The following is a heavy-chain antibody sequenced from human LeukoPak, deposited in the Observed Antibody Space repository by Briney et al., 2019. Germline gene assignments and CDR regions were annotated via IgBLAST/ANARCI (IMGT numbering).Heavy chain of an antibody. D-gene: IGHD2-15*01. CDR1: GGTFSSFA. V-gene: IGHV1-69*05. J-gene: IGHJ4*02. CDR3: ASFGECSGGNCYSTSFY. Sequence: ASVKVSCKASGGTFSSFAISWVRQAPGQGLEWMGGIVPIFGTANYAQKFQGRVTITTDESTSTAYVEMSRLRSEDTAVYYCASFGECSGGNCYSTSFYWGQGTLVAVSS. CDR2: IVPIFGTA.